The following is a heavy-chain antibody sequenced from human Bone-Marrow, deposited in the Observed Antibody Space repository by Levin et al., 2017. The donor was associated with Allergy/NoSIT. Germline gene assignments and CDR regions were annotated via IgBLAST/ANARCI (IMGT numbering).Heavy chain of an antibody. CDR1: GFTFSDYW. J-gene: IGHJ5*02. Sequence: SGESLKISCVASGFTFSDYWMTWVRQPLGKGLEWVANIKQDGSAEFYAESVKGRFTISRDNAKNSLFLQMSYLGTDDTAVYFCARDTTVGGEAWGQGTLVTVSS. V-gene: IGHV3-7*03. CDR3: ARDTTVGGEA. CDR2: IKQDGSAE. D-gene: IGHD4-11*01.